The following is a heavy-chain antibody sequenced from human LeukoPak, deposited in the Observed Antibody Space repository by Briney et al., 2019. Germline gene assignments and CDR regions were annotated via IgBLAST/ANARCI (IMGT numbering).Heavy chain of an antibody. D-gene: IGHD4-17*01. Sequence: GGSLRLSCAASGFTFSSYAMSWVRQAPGKGLEWVSAISGSGGSTYYADSVKGRFTISRDNSKNTLYLQMNSLRAEDTAVYYCARDGNDYGDRLYYYYGMDVWGQGTTVTVSS. CDR3: ARDGNDYGDRLYYYYGMDV. CDR1: GFTFSSYA. CDR2: ISGSGGST. J-gene: IGHJ6*02. V-gene: IGHV3-23*01.